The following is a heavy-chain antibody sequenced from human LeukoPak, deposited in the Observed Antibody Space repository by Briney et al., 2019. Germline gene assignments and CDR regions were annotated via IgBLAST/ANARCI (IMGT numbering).Heavy chain of an antibody. CDR1: GFTFSDYY. V-gene: IGHV3-11*01. J-gene: IGHJ4*02. CDR3: ARDSSYSGYGYFDY. Sequence: SGGSLRLSCAASGFTFSDYYMSWIRQAPEKGLEWVSYISSSGSTIYYADSVKGRFTISRDNAKNSLYLQMNSLRAEDTAVYYCARDSSYSGYGYFDYWGQGTLVTVSS. D-gene: IGHD5-12*01. CDR2: ISSSGSTI.